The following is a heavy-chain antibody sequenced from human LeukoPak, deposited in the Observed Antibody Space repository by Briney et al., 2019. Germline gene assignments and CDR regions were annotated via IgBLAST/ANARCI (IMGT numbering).Heavy chain of an antibody. CDR3: ARHQMRWLQLYY. D-gene: IGHD5-24*01. Sequence: PSETLSLTCTVSGGSIHDYYWNWIRQPPGKGLEWIGYIYYSGGINYNPSLKSRVTISVDTSKNQLSLKMRSVTAADTAVYYCARHQMRWLQLYYWGQGTLVTVSS. V-gene: IGHV4-59*08. CDR1: GGSIHDYY. CDR2: IYYSGGI. J-gene: IGHJ4*02.